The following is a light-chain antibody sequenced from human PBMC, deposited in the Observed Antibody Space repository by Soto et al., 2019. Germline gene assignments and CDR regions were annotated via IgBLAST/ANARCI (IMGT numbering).Light chain of an antibody. CDR1: QSVSSY. Sequence: EIVLTQSPATLSLSPGERATLSCRASQSVSSYLAWYQQKPGQAPRLLIYDASTRATGVPARFSGSGSGTDFTLTISSLEHEDFAVYYWQQRSNWYTFGQGTKLEIK. J-gene: IGKJ2*01. CDR3: QQRSNWYT. CDR2: DAS. V-gene: IGKV3-11*01.